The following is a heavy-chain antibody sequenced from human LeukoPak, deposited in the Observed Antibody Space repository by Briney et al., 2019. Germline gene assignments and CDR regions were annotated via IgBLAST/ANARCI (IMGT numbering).Heavy chain of an antibody. D-gene: IGHD3-3*01. CDR1: GGSISSYY. CDR3: ARCSVYTIFGVVSDAFDI. V-gene: IGHV4-4*07. Sequence: SETLSLTCTVSGGSISSYYWSWIRQPAGKGLEWIGRIYTSGSTNYNPSLKSRVTMSVDTSKNQFSLKLSSVTAADTAVYYCARCSVYTIFGVVSDAFDIWGQGTMVTVSS. J-gene: IGHJ3*02. CDR2: IYTSGST.